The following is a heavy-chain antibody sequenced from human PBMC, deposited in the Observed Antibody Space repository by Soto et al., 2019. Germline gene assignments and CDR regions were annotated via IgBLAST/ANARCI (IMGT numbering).Heavy chain of an antibody. D-gene: IGHD3-3*01. J-gene: IGHJ4*02. CDR2: ISGSGDST. Sequence: GGSLRLSCAASGFTFSSYAMSWVRQAPGKGLEWVPGISGSGDSTHYADSVKGRFTISRDKSQKTLYLQMNSLRVEDTAVYYCAGGYFTSVSDYWGQGILVTVSS. CDR3: AGGYFTSVSDY. V-gene: IGHV3-23*01. CDR1: GFTFSSYA.